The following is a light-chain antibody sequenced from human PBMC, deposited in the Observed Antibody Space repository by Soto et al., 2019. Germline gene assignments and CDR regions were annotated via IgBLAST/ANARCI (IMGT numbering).Light chain of an antibody. CDR3: QQYNSYSRT. J-gene: IGKJ1*01. Sequence: IWMTQSPSLLSASTGDRVTITCRASQSISSWLAWYQQKPGKAPKLLIYDASSLESGVPSRFSGSGSGTEFTLTISSLQPDDFATYYCQQYNSYSRTFGQGTKVEIK. CDR1: QSISSW. V-gene: IGKV1-5*01. CDR2: DAS.